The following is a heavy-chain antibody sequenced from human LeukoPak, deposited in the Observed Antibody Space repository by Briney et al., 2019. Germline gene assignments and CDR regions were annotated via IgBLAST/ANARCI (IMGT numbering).Heavy chain of an antibody. CDR3: ASTSPEYYYESSGYSSLFDN. Sequence: PSETLSLTCAVSGGSLSSLYWNWIRQPPRKGLEYIGYIYYSGSTNYNHSLKSQVTISVDTSKNQFSLTLTSVTAADTALYYCASTSPEYYYESSGYSSLFDNWGQGTLVTVSS. CDR1: GGSLSSLY. V-gene: IGHV4-59*08. CDR2: IYYSGST. D-gene: IGHD3-22*01. J-gene: IGHJ4*02.